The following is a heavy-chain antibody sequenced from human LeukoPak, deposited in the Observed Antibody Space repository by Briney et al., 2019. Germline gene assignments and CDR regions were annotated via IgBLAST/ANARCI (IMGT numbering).Heavy chain of an antibody. CDR1: GFTFSSYA. D-gene: IGHD4-11*01. V-gene: IGHV3-23*01. CDR3: AKDFKTGMATVPTYYFDY. CDR2: ISGSGGST. Sequence: GGSLRLSCAASGFTFSSYARSWVRQPPGKGLEWVSAISGSGGSTYYADSVKGQFTISRDNSKNTLYMQMNSLRAEDRAVYYCAKDFKTGMATVPTYYFDYWGQGTLVTVSS. J-gene: IGHJ4*02.